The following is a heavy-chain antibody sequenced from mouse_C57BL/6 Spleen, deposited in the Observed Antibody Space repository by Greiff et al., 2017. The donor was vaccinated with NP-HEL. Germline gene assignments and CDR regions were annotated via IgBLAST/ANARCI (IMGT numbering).Heavy chain of an antibody. CDR1: GYSFTGYY. D-gene: IGHD2-5*01. Sequence: VQLQQSGPELVKPGASVKISCKASGYSFTGYYMNWVKQSPEKSLEWIGEINPSTGGTTYNQKFKAKATLTVDKSSSTAYLQLKSLTSEDSAVYDCARRIPTYYSNPGYFDVWGKGTTVTVSS. CDR2: INPSTGGT. V-gene: IGHV1-42*01. J-gene: IGHJ1*03. CDR3: ARRIPTYYSNPGYFDV.